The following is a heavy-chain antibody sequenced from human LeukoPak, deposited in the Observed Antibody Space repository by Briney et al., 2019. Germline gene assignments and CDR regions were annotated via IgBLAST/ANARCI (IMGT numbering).Heavy chain of an antibody. CDR3: ARSPDDAFDI. CDR1: GGSISSGGHY. J-gene: IGHJ3*02. V-gene: IGHV4-31*03. CDR2: IYHTGTT. Sequence: PSQTLSLTCTVSGGSISSGGHYWTWIRQHPGKGLEWIAYIYHTGTTYYNPFLKSRVNISVDTSKNQFSLKLSSVTAADTAVYYCARSPDDAFDIWGQGTMVTVSS.